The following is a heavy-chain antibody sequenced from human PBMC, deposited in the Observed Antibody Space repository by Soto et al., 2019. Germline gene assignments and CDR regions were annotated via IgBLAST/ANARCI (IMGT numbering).Heavy chain of an antibody. CDR1: GYTFTSYG. D-gene: IGHD2-15*01. J-gene: IGHJ6*01. Sequence: QVQLVQSGAEVKKPGASVKVSCKASGYTFTSYGISWVRQSPGQGLEWMGWISAYKGNTNYAQKLQGRDTMTNDTATSTGYMELRSLRSDDTAVYYCARDIRSGGSYPNYYYCYGMDVWGQGTPVTVSS. CDR3: ARDIRSGGSYPNYYYCYGMDV. V-gene: IGHV1-18*01. CDR2: ISAYKGNT.